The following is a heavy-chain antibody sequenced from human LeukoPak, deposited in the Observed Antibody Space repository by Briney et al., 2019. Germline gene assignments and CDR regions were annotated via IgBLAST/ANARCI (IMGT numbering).Heavy chain of an antibody. Sequence: PGGSLRLSCAASGFTFSTYMMNWVRQAPGKGLEWVSYINSNSRTIYYADSVKGRFTVSRDNAKNSLYLQMNSLRDEDTAVYYCARDPTISGSYSDYWGQGTLVTVCS. CDR1: GFTFSTYM. CDR3: ARDPTISGSYSDY. CDR2: INSNSRTI. D-gene: IGHD1-26*01. V-gene: IGHV3-48*02. J-gene: IGHJ4*02.